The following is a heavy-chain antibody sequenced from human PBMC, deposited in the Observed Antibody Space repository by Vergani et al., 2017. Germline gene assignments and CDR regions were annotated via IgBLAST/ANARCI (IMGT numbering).Heavy chain of an antibody. CDR1: GFTFSSYW. CDR2: IKQDGSEK. J-gene: IGHJ6*02. D-gene: IGHD4-17*01. V-gene: IGHV3-7*01. CDR3: ARDYGDYVGYYYGMYV. Sequence: EVQLVESGGGLVQPGGSLRLSCAASGFTFSSYWMSWVRQAPGKGLEWVANIKQDGSEKYYVDSVKGRFTISRDNAKNSLYLQMNSLRAEDTAVYYCARDYGDYVGYYYGMYVWGQGTTVTVSS.